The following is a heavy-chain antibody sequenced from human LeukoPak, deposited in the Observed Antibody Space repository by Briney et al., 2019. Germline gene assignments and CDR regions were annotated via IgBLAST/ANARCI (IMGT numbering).Heavy chain of an antibody. V-gene: IGHV4-34*01. Sequence: SETLSLTCAVYGRSFSGYYWSWIRQPPGKGLEWIGEINHSGSTNYNPSLKSRVTISVDTSKNQFSLKLSSVTAADTAVYYCAPFWSGYYGFDPWGQGTLVTVSS. CDR1: GRSFSGYY. CDR3: APFWSGYYGFDP. CDR2: INHSGST. D-gene: IGHD3-3*01. J-gene: IGHJ5*02.